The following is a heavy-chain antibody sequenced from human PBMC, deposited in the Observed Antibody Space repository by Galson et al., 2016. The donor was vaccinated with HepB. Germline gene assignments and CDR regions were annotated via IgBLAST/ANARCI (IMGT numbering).Heavy chain of an antibody. Sequence: SETLSLTCSVSGDSISIYPWGWIRQPPGKGLEWIGHIDDSGDTDYNPSLRSRVTTSVDMSKNQVSLKMDSVTAADTAVYYCARRGFCSRTSCYTGGWYFDLWGRGTLVTVSS. CDR1: GDSISIYP. J-gene: IGHJ2*01. V-gene: IGHV4-59*08. D-gene: IGHD2-2*02. CDR2: IDDSGDT. CDR3: ARRGFCSRTSCYTGGWYFDL.